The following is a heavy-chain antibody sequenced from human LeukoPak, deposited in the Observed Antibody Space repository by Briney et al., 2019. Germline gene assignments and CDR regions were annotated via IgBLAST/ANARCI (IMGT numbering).Heavy chain of an antibody. V-gene: IGHV4-39*01. D-gene: IGHD2-2*02. CDR3: ASTIDIVVVPAAITNDY. CDR2: IYYSGST. Sequence: PSETLSLTCTVSGGSISSSSYYWGWIRQPPGKGLEWIGSIYYSGSTYYNPSPKSRVTISVDTSKNQFSLKLSSVTAADTAVYYCASTIDIVVVPAAITNDYWGQGTLVTVSS. CDR1: GGSISSSSYY. J-gene: IGHJ4*02.